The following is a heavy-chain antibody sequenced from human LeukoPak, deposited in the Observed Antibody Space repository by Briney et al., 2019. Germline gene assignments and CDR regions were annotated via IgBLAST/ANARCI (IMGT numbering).Heavy chain of an antibody. Sequence: ASVKVSCKASGYTFTNLGITWVRQAPGQGLEWMGWTSAYNGNTDYTQKFQGRVTMTTDTSASTAYMGLRSLRSDDTAVYYCARDRCSGSSCYFDYWGQGALVTVSS. CDR3: ARDRCSGSSCYFDY. J-gene: IGHJ4*02. CDR2: TSAYNGNT. V-gene: IGHV1-18*01. D-gene: IGHD2-2*01. CDR1: GYTFTNLG.